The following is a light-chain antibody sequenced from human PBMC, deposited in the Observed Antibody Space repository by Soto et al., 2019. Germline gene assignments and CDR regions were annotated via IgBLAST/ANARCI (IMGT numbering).Light chain of an antibody. CDR3: QQYDHLSLT. CDR2: DAS. V-gene: IGKV1-33*01. CDR1: QSISSY. J-gene: IGKJ4*01. Sequence: DIQMTQSPSSLSPSVGDRFTITCRASQSISSYLNWYQQKPGKAPNLLIFDASNLDAGVPSRFSGSGSGTYFTFTIHSLQPEDVATYYCQQYDHLSLTFGGGTKVDIK.